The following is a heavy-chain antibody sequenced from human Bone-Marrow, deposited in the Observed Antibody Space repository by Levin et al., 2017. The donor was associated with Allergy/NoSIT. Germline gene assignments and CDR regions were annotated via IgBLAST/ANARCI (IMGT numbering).Heavy chain of an antibody. CDR2: ISHSGYT. V-gene: IGHV4-31*03. J-gene: IGHJ4*02. CDR3: ARGTLLRYCGGAISCEPLE. Sequence: SETLSLTCTVSRGSINTDTYYWSWIRQRPGRGLEWIGFISHSGYTYSNPSLKSRVTLSVDTSKNQFSLKLTSVTVAASSTYFCARGTLLRYCGGAISCEPLEWGQGALVTVSS. D-gene: IGHD2-21*01. CDR1: RGSINTDTYY.